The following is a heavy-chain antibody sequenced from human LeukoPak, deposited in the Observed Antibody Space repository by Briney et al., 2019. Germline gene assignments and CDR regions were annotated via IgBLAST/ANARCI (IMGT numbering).Heavy chain of an antibody. CDR3: ARAASWNDGDAFDI. J-gene: IGHJ3*02. CDR1: GFTFSTYW. CDR2: ICGSGGCT. V-gene: IGHV3-23*01. Sequence: PGGSLRLSCAASGFTFSTYWMHWVRQAPGKGLEWVSGICGSGGCTYYADSVKGRFTISRDNSKNTVYLQMNSLTADDTAVYYCARAASWNDGDAFDIWSQGTVVTVSS. D-gene: IGHD1-1*01.